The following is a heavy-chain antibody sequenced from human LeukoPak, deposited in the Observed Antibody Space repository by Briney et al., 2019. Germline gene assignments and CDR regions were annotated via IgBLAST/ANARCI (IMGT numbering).Heavy chain of an antibody. V-gene: IGHV5-51*01. CDR3: ARPSYGGNAGNFDY. CDR1: AHSAPSYW. D-gene: IGHD4-23*01. CDR2: IYPGDSDT. J-gene: IGHJ4*02. Sequence: GQPLQSSCTASAHSAPSYWITWARQMRAKGMEWIGIIYPGDSDTRYSPSFQGQVTISADKSISTDYLQWSSLKASDTAMYYCARPSYGGNAGNFDYWGQGTLVTVSS.